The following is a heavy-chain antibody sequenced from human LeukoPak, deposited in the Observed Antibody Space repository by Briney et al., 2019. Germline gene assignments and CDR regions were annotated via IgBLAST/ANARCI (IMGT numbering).Heavy chain of an antibody. Sequence: PGGSLRLSCAASGXTFSSYWMTWVRQAPGKGLEWVATIKQDGNVTYYLDSVNGRFTISRDNAKNSLFLQMNSLRPEDTAVYYCARDRVIQGYSSGWLFDYWGQGTLVTVSS. V-gene: IGHV3-7*05. J-gene: IGHJ4*02. CDR1: GXTFSSYW. D-gene: IGHD6-19*01. CDR3: ARDRVIQGYSSGWLFDY. CDR2: IKQDGNVT.